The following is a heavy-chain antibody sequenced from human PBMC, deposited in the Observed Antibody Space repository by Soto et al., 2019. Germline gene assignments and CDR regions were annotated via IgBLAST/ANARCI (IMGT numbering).Heavy chain of an antibody. CDR2: INHSGTT. CDR3: ARGVLFYDFWTGYSPLPYGLDV. Sequence: QVQLQQWGAGLLKPSETLSLTCAVYDGSFSGSYWSWIRQSPGQGLEWIGEINHSGTTNCNPSLKSRLTLSVDASKNQFPLKLSSVTAADPAVYYCARGVLFYDFWTGYSPLPYGLDVWGQGTTVTVSS. J-gene: IGHJ6*02. D-gene: IGHD3-3*01. CDR1: DGSFSGSY. V-gene: IGHV4-34*01.